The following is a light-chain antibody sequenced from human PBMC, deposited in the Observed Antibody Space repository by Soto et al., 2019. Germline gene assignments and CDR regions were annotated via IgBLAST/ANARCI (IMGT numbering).Light chain of an antibody. CDR1: QTISSW. J-gene: IGKJ5*01. CDR3: QQSYSTLPIT. Sequence: DIQMTQSPSTLSGSVGDRVTITCRASQTISSWLAWYQQKPGKAPKLLIYKASTLKSGVPSRFSGSGSGTDFTLTISNLQPEDFATYYCQQSYSTLPITFGQGTRLEIK. CDR2: KAS. V-gene: IGKV1-5*03.